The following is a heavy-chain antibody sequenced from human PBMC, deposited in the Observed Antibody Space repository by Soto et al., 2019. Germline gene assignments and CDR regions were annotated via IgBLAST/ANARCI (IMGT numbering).Heavy chain of an antibody. V-gene: IGHV1-69*13. J-gene: IGHJ4*02. CDR1: GGTFSSYA. Sequence: RASVKVSCKASGGTFSSYAISWVRQAPGQGLEWMGGIIPIFGTANYAQKFQGRVTITADESTSTAYMELSSLRSEDTAVYYCASRGPNPDPYMYYFDYWGQGTLVTVSS. CDR3: ASRGPNPDPYMYYFDY. CDR2: IIPIFGTA. D-gene: IGHD3-10*01.